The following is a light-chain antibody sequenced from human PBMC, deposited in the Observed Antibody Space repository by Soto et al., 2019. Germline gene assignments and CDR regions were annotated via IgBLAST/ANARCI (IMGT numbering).Light chain of an antibody. J-gene: IGKJ5*01. CDR2: DAS. V-gene: IGKV3-11*01. CDR3: QQRTIWPPIT. CDR1: QSVSSY. Sequence: EIVLTQSPATLSLSPGERATLSCRASQSVSSYLAGYQHKPGQAPSLLIYDASNSPTGIPARFSGSGSGTDFPLTISSLEPENFAVDYCQQRTIWPPITFGKGTLLEIK.